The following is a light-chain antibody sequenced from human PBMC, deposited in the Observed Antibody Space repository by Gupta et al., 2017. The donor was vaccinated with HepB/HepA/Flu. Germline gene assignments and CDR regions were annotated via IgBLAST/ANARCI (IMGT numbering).Light chain of an antibody. V-gene: IGKV3-15*01. Sequence: IVMTQSPATLSVSSGERATLSCRASQSVSSNLAWYQHKPGQAPRLLIYAASTRAAGISDRFRGSGSGTELTLTISSRQSEDFAVYYCQQYNNCPPITFGQGTRLEIK. J-gene: IGKJ5*01. CDR2: AAS. CDR1: QSVSSN. CDR3: QQYNNCPPIT.